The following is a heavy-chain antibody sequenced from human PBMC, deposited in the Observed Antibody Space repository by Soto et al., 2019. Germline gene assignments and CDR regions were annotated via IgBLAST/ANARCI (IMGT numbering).Heavy chain of an antibody. CDR1: GGAISSYY. CDR2: IYYSGST. J-gene: IGHJ4*02. D-gene: IGHD4-17*01. V-gene: IGHV4-59*01. Sequence: SETLSLTCTVSGGAISSYYWSWIRQPPGKGLEWIGYIYYSGSTNYNPSLKSRVTISVDTSKNQFSLKLSSVTAADTAVYYCARVTQTTTFEYWGQGTLVTVTP. CDR3: ARVTQTTTFEY.